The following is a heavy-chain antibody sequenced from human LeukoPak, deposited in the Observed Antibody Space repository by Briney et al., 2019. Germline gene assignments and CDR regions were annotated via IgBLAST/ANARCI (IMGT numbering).Heavy chain of an antibody. CDR2: IDYSGST. CDR1: GGSISSSSYY. CDR3: ARGKVVVVVAAAASLNWFDP. V-gene: IGHV4-39*01. D-gene: IGHD2-15*01. Sequence: PSETLSLTCTVSGGSISSSSYYWGWIRQPPGTGLEWIGSIDYSGSTYYNPSLKSRVTISVDTSKNQFSLKLSSVTAADTAVYYCARGKVVVVVAAAASLNWFDPWGQGTLVTVSS. J-gene: IGHJ5*02.